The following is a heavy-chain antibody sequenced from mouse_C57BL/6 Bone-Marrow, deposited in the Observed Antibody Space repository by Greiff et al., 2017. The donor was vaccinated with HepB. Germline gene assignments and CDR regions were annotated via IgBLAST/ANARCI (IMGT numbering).Heavy chain of an antibody. Sequence: VQLQQSGPGLVQPSQSLSITCTVSGFSLTSYGVHWVRQSPGKGLEWLGVIWSGGSTDYNAAFISRLSISKDNSKSQVFFKMNSLQADDTAIYYCARELGREGFAYWGQGTLVTVSA. CDR2: IWSGGST. D-gene: IGHD4-1*01. CDR1: GFSLTSYG. V-gene: IGHV2-2*01. CDR3: ARELGREGFAY. J-gene: IGHJ3*01.